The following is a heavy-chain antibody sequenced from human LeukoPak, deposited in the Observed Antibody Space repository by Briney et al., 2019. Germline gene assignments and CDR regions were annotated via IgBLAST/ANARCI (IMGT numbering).Heavy chain of an antibody. J-gene: IGHJ3*02. Sequence: PGGSLRLSCAASGFTFSSYSMNWVRQAPGKGLEWVSYISSSSSTIYYADSVKGRFTISRDNAKNTLYLQTNSLRPEDTAVYYCAKDLSPLGYCSGGSCRNPDAFDIWGQGTMVTVSS. CDR3: AKDLSPLGYCSGGSCRNPDAFDI. CDR1: GFTFSSYS. V-gene: IGHV3-48*01. D-gene: IGHD2-15*01. CDR2: ISSSSSTI.